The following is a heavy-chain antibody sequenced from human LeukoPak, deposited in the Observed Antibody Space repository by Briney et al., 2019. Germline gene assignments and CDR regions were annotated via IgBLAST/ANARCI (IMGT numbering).Heavy chain of an antibody. J-gene: IGHJ3*02. CDR2: IWWNDDK. V-gene: IGHV2-5*01. CDR1: GFTFTSRGVG. CDR3: AHVYGPGSFDI. Sequence: ESGPTLVKPTQTLTLTCTFSGFTFTSRGVGVGWIRQPPGKALEWLALIWWNDDKRYSPTLKGRLTITPDTSQNQVVLKMTNMDPVDTATYYCAHVYGPGSFDIWGQGTMVTVSA. D-gene: IGHD3-10*01.